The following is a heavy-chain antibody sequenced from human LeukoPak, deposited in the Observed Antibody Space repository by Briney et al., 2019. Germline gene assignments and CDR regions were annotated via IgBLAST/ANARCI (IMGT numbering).Heavy chain of an antibody. CDR1: GGTFSSYA. CDR2: ISPIFGTA. J-gene: IGHJ6*03. CDR3: ASAFVSPMVRGVIKFYYYMDV. V-gene: IGHV1-69*06. D-gene: IGHD3-10*01. Sequence: VASVKVSCKASGGTFSSYAISWVRQAPGQGLEWMGGISPIFGTANYAQKFQGRVTITADKSTSTAYMELSSLRSEDTAVYYCASAFVSPMVRGVIKFYYYMDVWGKGTTVTVSS.